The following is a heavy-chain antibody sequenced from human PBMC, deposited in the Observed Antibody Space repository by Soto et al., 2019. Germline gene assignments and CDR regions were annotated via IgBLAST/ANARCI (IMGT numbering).Heavy chain of an antibody. CDR1: GSSITSYY. D-gene: IGHD6-13*01. J-gene: IGHJ4*02. V-gene: IGHV4-4*07. Sequence: PSVTLSLTCTVSGSSITSYYWSWIRQPAGKGLEWIGRIYTSGSTNYNPSLKSRVTMSVDTSKNQFSLKLSSVTAADTAVYYCPRVSRYSSSWGYFDYWGQGTLVTVSS. CDR2: IYTSGST. CDR3: PRVSRYSSSWGYFDY.